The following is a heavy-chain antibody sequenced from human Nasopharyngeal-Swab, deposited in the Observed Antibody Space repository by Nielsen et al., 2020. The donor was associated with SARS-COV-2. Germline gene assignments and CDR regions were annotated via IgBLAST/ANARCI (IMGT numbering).Heavy chain of an antibody. CDR1: GFTVSNNY. CDR2: IYSGGST. V-gene: IGHV3-53*01. D-gene: IGHD4-17*01. Sequence: GESLKISCAASGFTVSNNYMTWVRQAPGKGLEWVSLIYSGGSTYYADSVKGRFTISRDNSKNTLYLQMNSLRAEDTAVYYCARDIYGDYPFDYWGQGTLVTVSS. CDR3: ARDIYGDYPFDY. J-gene: IGHJ4*02.